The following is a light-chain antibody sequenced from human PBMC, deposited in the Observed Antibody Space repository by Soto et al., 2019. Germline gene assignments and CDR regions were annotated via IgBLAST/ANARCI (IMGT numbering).Light chain of an antibody. CDR2: DDT. Sequence: CVLTKPPSGSAAPGQKVTISCSGSSSNIGSNSVSWYQQLPGTAPTLLTYDDTKRPSGIPDRFSGSKSGTSATLGITGFQTGDEADYSCGSCDSRMSGDGFGSGTKATVL. J-gene: IGLJ1*01. CDR3: GSCDSRMSGDG. V-gene: IGLV1-51*01. CDR1: SSNIGSNS.